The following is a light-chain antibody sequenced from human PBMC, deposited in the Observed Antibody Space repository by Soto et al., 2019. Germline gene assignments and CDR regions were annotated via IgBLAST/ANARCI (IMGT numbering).Light chain of an antibody. Sequence: DIHMTHSPSSLSASFGDIVSITCRASQGIHKYLAWYQQKPGEVPKLLIYGASSRATGIPDRFSGSGSGTDFTLTISRLEPEDFAVYYCQQYGSSPRTFGQGTKVDIK. CDR3: QQYGSSPRT. CDR2: GAS. J-gene: IGKJ1*01. CDR1: QGIHKY. V-gene: IGKV1-NL1*01.